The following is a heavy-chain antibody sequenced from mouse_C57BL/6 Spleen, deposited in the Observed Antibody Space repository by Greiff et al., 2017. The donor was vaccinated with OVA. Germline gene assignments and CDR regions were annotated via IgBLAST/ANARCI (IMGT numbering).Heavy chain of an antibody. D-gene: IGHD1-1*01. V-gene: IGHV5-4*01. J-gene: IGHJ1*03. CDR3: ARDGGYGSLYWYFDV. Sequence: EVKLVESGGGLVKPGGSLKLSCAASGFAFSSYAMSWVRQTPEKRLEWVATISDGGSYTYYPDNVKGRFTISRDNAKNNLYLQMSHLKSEDTAMYYGARDGGYGSLYWYFDVWGTGTTVTVSS. CDR1: GFAFSSYA. CDR2: ISDGGSYT.